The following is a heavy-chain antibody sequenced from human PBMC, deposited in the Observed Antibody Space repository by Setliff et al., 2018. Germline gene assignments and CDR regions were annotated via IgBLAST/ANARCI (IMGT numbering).Heavy chain of an antibody. CDR3: GRAGKPYAIDA. CDR1: GFTFSSLW. Sequence: GGSLRLSCTASGFTFSSLWMSWVRQAPGKGLEWVANINQGGGAQFYVDSVEGRFTVSRDNAMNSLFLQMDSLRVDDTAVYYCGRAGKPYAIDAWGQGTMVTVSS. J-gene: IGHJ3*01. V-gene: IGHV3-7*04. CDR2: INQGGGAQ.